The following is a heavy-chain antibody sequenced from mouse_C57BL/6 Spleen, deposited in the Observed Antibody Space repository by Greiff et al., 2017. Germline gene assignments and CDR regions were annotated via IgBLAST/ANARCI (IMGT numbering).Heavy chain of an antibody. CDR3: ARVYYDYDGYARDY. CDR2: IDPSDSYT. Sequence: QVQLQQPGAELVMPGASVKLSCKASGYTFTSYWMHWVKQRPGQGLEWIGEIDPSDSYTNYNQKFKGKSTLTVDKSSSTAYMQLSSLTSEDSAVYYCARVYYDYDGYARDYWGQGTSVTVSS. J-gene: IGHJ4*01. D-gene: IGHD2-4*01. CDR1: GYTFTSYW. V-gene: IGHV1-69*01.